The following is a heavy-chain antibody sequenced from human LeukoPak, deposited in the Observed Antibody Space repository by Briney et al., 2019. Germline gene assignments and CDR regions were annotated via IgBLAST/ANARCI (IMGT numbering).Heavy chain of an antibody. CDR1: GGSISSGGYY. Sequence: TSETLSLTCTVSGGSISSGGYYWSWIRQHPGKGLEWIGYIYYSGSTYYNPSLKSRVTISVDTSKNQFSLKLSSVTAADTAVYYCARSSVAGTKYWGQGTLVTVSS. CDR3: ARSSVAGTKY. D-gene: IGHD6-19*01. V-gene: IGHV4-31*03. CDR2: IYYSGST. J-gene: IGHJ4*02.